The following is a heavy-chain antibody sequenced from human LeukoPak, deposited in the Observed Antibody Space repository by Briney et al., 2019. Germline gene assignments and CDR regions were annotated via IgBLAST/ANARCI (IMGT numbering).Heavy chain of an antibody. V-gene: IGHV3-21*01. CDR3: AREVSEGFDF. J-gene: IGHJ4*02. CDR1: GFTFGGYS. Sequence: GGSLRLSCTASGFTFGGYSMNWIRQAPGKGLEWVSSFGTRSTSVYHAGSVKGRFAISRDNAKNSLYLQMNSLRAEDTALYYCAREVSEGFDFWGQGTLVTVSS. CDR2: FGTRSTSV. D-gene: IGHD3-22*01.